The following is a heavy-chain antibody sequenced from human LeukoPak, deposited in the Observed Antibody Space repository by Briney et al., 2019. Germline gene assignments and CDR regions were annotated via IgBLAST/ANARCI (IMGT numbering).Heavy chain of an antibody. V-gene: IGHV3-48*01. J-gene: IGHJ4*02. CDR3: AKFRSRDAYNFDY. CDR1: GFTFSSYS. D-gene: IGHD5-24*01. CDR2: ISSSSSTI. Sequence: GGSLRLSCAASGFTFSSYSMNWVRQAPGKGLAWVSYISSSSSTIYYADSVKGRFTISRDNAKNSLYLQMNSLRAEDTAVYYCAKFRSRDAYNFDYWGQGTLVTVSS.